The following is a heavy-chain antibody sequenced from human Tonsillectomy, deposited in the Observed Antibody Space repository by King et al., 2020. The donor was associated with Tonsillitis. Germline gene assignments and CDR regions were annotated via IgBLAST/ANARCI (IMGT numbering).Heavy chain of an antibody. D-gene: IGHD1-26*01. CDR3: ARYIVGAIDAFDI. Sequence: VQLQESGPGLVKPSETLSLTCTVSGGSISSYYWSWIRQPPGKGLEWIGYIYYSGSTNYNPSLKSRVTISVDTSKIQFSLKLSSVTAADTAVYYCARYIVGAIDAFDIWGQGTMVTVSS. J-gene: IGHJ3*02. CDR1: GGSISSYY. V-gene: IGHV4-59*01. CDR2: IYYSGST.